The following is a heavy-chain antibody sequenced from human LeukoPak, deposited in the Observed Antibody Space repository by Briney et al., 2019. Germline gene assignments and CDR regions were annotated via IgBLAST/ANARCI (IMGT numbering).Heavy chain of an antibody. CDR3: AREARYCSSTSCSRVDY. D-gene: IGHD2-2*01. CDR2: ISSSGSTI. V-gene: IGHV3-11*01. Sequence: PGGSLRLSCAASGFTFSDYYMSWIRQAPGKGLEWVSYISSSGSTIYYADSVKGRFTISRDNAKNPLYLQMNSLRAEDTAVYYCAREARYCSSTSCSRVDYWGQGTLVTVSS. CDR1: GFTFSDYY. J-gene: IGHJ4*02.